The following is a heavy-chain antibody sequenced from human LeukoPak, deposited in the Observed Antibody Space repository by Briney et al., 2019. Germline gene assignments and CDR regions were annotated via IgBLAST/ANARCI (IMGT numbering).Heavy chain of an antibody. CDR3: ARVPGPYTTSRFDF. V-gene: IGHV1-2*02. J-gene: IGHJ4*02. D-gene: IGHD2-2*02. CDR2: IDPASGGT. CDR1: GYTFSAHY. Sequence: ASVRVSCKTSGYTFSAHYLHWVRQAPGQRPEWVGRIDPASGGTHYAQKFQGRVTVTRDTSTTTVDMELCGLRSDDTAVYYCARVPGPYTTSRFDFWGQGTLVTVSS.